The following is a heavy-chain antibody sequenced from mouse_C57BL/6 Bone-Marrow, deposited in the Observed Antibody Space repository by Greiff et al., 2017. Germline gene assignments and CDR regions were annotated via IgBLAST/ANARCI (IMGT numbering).Heavy chain of an antibody. Sequence: EVQVVESGGGLVKPGGSLKLSCAASGFTFSSYTMSWVRQTPEKRLQWVAAISGGGGNTYYPDSVKGRVTISRDNDKNIQYMLLSGLRSENTDLYYCSRQVTTILATKYFDVWGTGTTVTVSS. D-gene: IGHD1-1*01. V-gene: IGHV5-9*01. CDR1: GFTFSSYT. CDR3: SRQVTTILATKYFDV. CDR2: ISGGGGNT. J-gene: IGHJ1*03.